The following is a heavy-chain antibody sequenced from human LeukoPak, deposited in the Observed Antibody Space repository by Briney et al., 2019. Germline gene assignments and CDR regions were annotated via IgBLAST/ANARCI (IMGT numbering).Heavy chain of an antibody. V-gene: IGHV3-21*04. CDR1: GFTFNTYS. J-gene: IGHJ4*02. D-gene: IGHD5-18*01. CDR2: ISSGSSYI. CDR3: AREGIGGYSYGYVVDY. Sequence: PGGSLRLSCAASGFTFNTYSMNWVRQAPGKGLEWVSSISSGSSYIYYADSVKGRFTISRDNSKNTLYLQMNSLRAEDTAVYYCAREGIGGYSYGYVVDYWGQGTLVTVSS.